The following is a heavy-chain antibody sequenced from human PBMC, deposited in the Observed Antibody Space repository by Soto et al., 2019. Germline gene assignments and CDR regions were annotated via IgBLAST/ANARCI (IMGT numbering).Heavy chain of an antibody. D-gene: IGHD6-19*01. J-gene: IGHJ6*02. Sequence: QVQLVESGGGVVQPGRSLRLSCAASGLTFSSYGMHWVRQAPGKGLEWVALISYDGSNKYYADSVKGRFTISRDNSKNTLSLQVSSLRPENTAVYYCAKDRDSSGWFSGYYYGVDVWGQGTTVTVSS. CDR2: ISYDGSNK. CDR1: GLTFSSYG. V-gene: IGHV3-30*18. CDR3: AKDRDSSGWFSGYYYGVDV.